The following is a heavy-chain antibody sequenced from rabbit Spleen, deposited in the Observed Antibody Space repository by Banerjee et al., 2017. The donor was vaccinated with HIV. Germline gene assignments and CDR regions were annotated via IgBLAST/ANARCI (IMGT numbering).Heavy chain of an antibody. CDR1: GFSFSSNW. J-gene: IGHJ4*01. CDR3: ARHVSGGGYFNL. CDR2: IDTNDGDT. V-gene: IGHV1S45*01. D-gene: IGHD1-1*01. Sequence: LEESGGGLVKPGGTLTLTCTVSGFSFSSNWICWVRQAPGKGLEWIACIDTNDGDTDYANWPKGRFTISKTSSTTVTLQMTSLTAADTATYFCARHVSGGGYFNLWGPGTLVTVS.